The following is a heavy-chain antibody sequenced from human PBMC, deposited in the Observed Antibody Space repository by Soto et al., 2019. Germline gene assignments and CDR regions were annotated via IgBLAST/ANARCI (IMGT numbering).Heavy chain of an antibody. CDR2: THPSGDT. CDR1: GYKLTTYF. CDR3: VRGYCTTSPCSGDFQF. Sequence: ASVKVSCKASGYKLTTYFIHWVRQAPGQGLEWMGMTHPSGDTGYAQKFRGRVTMTIDTSTTTAYMELRNLTSEDTAVYFSVRGYCTTSPCSGDFQFWGQGTLVTVSS. J-gene: IGHJ1*01. D-gene: IGHD2-15*01. V-gene: IGHV1-46*01.